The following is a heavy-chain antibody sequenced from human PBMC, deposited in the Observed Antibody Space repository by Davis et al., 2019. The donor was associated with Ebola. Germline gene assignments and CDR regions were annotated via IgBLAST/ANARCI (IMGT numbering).Heavy chain of an antibody. D-gene: IGHD1-26*01. CDR2: INHSGST. Sequence: MPSETLSLTCAVYGGSFSGYYWSWIRQPPGKGLEWIGEINHSGSTNYNPSLKSRVTISVDTSKNQFSLKLSSVTAADTAVYYCARVRSYTWFDPLGQGTLVTVSS. CDR3: ARVRSYTWFDP. J-gene: IGHJ5*02. CDR1: GGSFSGYY. V-gene: IGHV4-34*01.